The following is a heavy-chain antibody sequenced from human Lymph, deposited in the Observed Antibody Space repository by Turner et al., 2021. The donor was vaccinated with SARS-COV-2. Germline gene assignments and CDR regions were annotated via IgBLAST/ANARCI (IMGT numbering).Heavy chain of an antibody. CDR2: ISYDGSNK. CDR1: GFTFNKYP. CDR3: ARDSSGSGTLDY. J-gene: IGHJ4*02. Sequence: QVQLVESGGGVVQPGRSLRLSCAASGFTFNKYPMHWVRQAPGKGLEWVAVISYDGSNKYYADSVKGRFTISRDNSKNTLYLQMNSLRAEDTAVYYCARDSSGSGTLDYWGQGTLVTVSS. D-gene: IGHD3-10*01. V-gene: IGHV3-30-3*01.